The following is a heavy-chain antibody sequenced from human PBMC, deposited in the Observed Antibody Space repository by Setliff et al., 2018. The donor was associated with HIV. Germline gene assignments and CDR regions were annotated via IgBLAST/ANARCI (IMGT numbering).Heavy chain of an antibody. CDR3: ARRLGATVFYYFDY. CDR2: IYYSGST. J-gene: IGHJ4*02. V-gene: IGHV4-59*11. CDR1: GGSISSHY. Sequence: SETLSLTCTVSGGSISSHYWSWIRQPPGKGLEGIGSIYYSGSTNYNPSLKSRVTISVDTSKNQFSLKLSSVTAADTAVYYCARRLGATVFYYFDYWGQGTLVTVSS. D-gene: IGHD3-16*01.